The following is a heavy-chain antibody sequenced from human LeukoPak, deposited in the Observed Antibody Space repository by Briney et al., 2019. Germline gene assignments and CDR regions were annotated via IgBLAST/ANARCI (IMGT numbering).Heavy chain of an antibody. Sequence: GASVKVSCNASGYTFTGYYMHWVRQAPGQGLEWMGWINPNSGGTNYAQKFQGRVTMTGDTSISTAYMELSRLRSDDTAVYYCARDGDYSNYGFDYWGQGTLVTVSS. D-gene: IGHD4-11*01. J-gene: IGHJ4*02. CDR1: GYTFTGYY. CDR2: INPNSGGT. V-gene: IGHV1-2*02. CDR3: ARDGDYSNYGFDY.